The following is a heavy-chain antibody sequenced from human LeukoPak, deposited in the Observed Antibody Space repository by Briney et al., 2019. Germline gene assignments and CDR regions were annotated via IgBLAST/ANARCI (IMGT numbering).Heavy chain of an antibody. CDR2: INWNGGST. CDR3: AKSRIVLVHYFDY. CDR1: GFTFDDYG. Sequence: GGSLRLSCAASGFTFDDYGMSWVRQAPGKGLEWVSGINWNGGSTGYADSVKGRFTISRDNSKNTLHLQMNSLRAEDTAVYYCAKSRIVLVHYFDYWGQGTLVTVSS. V-gene: IGHV3-20*04. J-gene: IGHJ4*02. D-gene: IGHD1-26*01.